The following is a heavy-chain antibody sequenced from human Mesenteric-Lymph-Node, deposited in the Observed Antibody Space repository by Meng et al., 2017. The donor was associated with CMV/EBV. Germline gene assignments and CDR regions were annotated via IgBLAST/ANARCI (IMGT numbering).Heavy chain of an antibody. V-gene: IGHV3-33*06. J-gene: IGHJ6*02. CDR2: IWYDGSNK. Sequence: GGSLRLSCAASGFTFSSYGMHWVRQAPGKGLEWVAVIWYDGSNKYYADSVKGRFTISRDNSKNTLYLQMNSLRAEDTAVYYCAKDLAVAGHYYYYGMDVWGQGTTVTVSS. D-gene: IGHD6-19*01. CDR3: AKDLAVAGHYYYYGMDV. CDR1: GFTFSSYG.